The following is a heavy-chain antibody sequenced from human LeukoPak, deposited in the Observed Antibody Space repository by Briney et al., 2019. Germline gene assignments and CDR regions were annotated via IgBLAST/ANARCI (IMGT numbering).Heavy chain of an antibody. CDR3: ARVRYYGSGSDAFDI. D-gene: IGHD3-10*01. Sequence: SETLSLTCTVSGGSISSYYWSWIRQPAGKGLEWIGRIYTSGSTNYNPSLKSRVTMSVGTSKNQFSLKLSSVTAADTAVYYCARVRYYGSGSDAFDIWGQGTMVTVSS. V-gene: IGHV4-4*07. J-gene: IGHJ3*02. CDR1: GGSISSYY. CDR2: IYTSGST.